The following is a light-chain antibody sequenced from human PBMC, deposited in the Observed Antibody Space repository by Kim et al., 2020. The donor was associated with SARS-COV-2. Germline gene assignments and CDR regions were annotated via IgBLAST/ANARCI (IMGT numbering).Light chain of an antibody. CDR3: QQYGSSPYT. J-gene: IGKJ2*01. CDR2: GAS. Sequence: LSPGERAIPSGRASQSVSIRYLAWYQQKPGQGPRLLIYGASSRATGIPDRVSGSGSGTDLTLTISRLEPEDFAVYYCQQYGSSPYTLGQGTKLEI. V-gene: IGKV3-20*01. CDR1: QSVSIRY.